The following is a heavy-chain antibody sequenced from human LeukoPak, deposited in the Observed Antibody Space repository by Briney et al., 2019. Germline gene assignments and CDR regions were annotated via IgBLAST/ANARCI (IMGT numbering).Heavy chain of an antibody. CDR1: GFTASTYY. V-gene: IGHV3-53*01. J-gene: IGHJ2*01. D-gene: IGHD3-3*02. CDR2: IYSGGTT. Sequence: GGSLRLSCAASGFTASTYYMNWVRQAPGEGLEWVSIIYSGGTTYYADSVKGRFTISRDTSKNTLSLQMSSLRAEDTAVYFCARVGDHFHWNLDLWGRGTLVTVSS. CDR3: ARVGDHFHWNLDL.